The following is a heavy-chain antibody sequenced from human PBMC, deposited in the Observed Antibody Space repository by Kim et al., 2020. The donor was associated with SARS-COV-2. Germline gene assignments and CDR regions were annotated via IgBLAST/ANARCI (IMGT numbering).Heavy chain of an antibody. Sequence: GNSVKGRFTISRDNAKNTLYLQMNSLTAEDTAVYYCARRQFTSGWYYFDYWGQGTLVTVSS. CDR3: ARRQFTSGWYYFDY. J-gene: IGHJ4*02. V-gene: IGHV3-74*01. D-gene: IGHD6-19*01.